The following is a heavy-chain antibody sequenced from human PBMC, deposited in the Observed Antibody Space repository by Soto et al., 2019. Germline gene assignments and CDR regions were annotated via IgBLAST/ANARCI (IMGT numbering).Heavy chain of an antibody. J-gene: IGHJ4*02. Sequence: SETLSLTCTVSGGSISSGDYYWSWIRQPPGKGLEWIGYIYYSGSTYYNPSLQCRVTISVATSKNQFSLKLSSVTAADTAVYYCAREVIYGDYGYFDYWGQGTLVTVSS. CDR3: AREVIYGDYGYFDY. V-gene: IGHV4-30-4*01. D-gene: IGHD4-17*01. CDR2: IYYSGST. CDR1: GGSISSGDYY.